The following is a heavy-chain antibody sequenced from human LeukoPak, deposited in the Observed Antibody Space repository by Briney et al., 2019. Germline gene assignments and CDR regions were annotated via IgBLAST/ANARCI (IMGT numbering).Heavy chain of an antibody. V-gene: IGHV3-48*03. D-gene: IGHD3-3*01. J-gene: IGHJ4*02. CDR1: GFTFSSYE. Sequence: SGGSLRLSCAASGFTFSSYEMNWVRQAPGKGLERVSYISSSGSTIYYADSVKGRFTISRDNSENTLYLQMNSLRAEDTAVYYCAKDGVGGRFLEWFTANQGAIDYWGQGTLVTVSS. CDR2: ISSSGSTI. CDR3: AKDGVGGRFLEWFTANQGAIDY.